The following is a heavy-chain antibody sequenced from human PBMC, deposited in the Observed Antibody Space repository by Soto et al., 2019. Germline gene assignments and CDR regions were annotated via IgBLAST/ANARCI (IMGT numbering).Heavy chain of an antibody. J-gene: IGHJ5*02. CDR1: GGSFSGYY. V-gene: IGHV4-34*01. CDR3: ERDGITSSWYKWFDP. D-gene: IGHD6-13*01. CDR2: INHSGST. Sequence: SETLSLTCAVYGGSFSGYYWSWIRQPPGKGLEWIGEINHSGSTNYNPSLKSRVTISVDTSKNQFSLKLSSVTAADTAVYYCERDGITSSWYKWFDPWGQGTLVTVSS.